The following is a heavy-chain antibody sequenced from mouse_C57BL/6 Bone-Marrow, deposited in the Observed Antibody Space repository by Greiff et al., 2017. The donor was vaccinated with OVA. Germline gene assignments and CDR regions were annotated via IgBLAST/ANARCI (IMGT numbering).Heavy chain of an antibody. CDR1: GYTFTSYW. Sequence: QVRLQQPGAELVKPGASVKVSCKASGYTFTSYWMHWVKQRPGQGLEWIGRIHPSDSDTNYNQKFKGKATLTVDKSSSTAYMQLSSLTSEDSAVYYCAPLYYGSSGFAYWGQGTLVTVSA. CDR2: IHPSDSDT. J-gene: IGHJ3*01. V-gene: IGHV1-74*01. D-gene: IGHD1-1*01. CDR3: APLYYGSSGFAY.